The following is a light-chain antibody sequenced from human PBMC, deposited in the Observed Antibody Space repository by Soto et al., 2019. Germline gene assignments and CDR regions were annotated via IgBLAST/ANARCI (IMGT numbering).Light chain of an antibody. CDR2: EVS. Sequence: QSALTQPASVSGSPGQSITISCTGTSSDIGNYDFVSWYQQVPGTAPKVMIYEVSSRPSGVSNRFSGSRSGNTASLTISGLQAEDEAYYYCSSYTTSTSFILFGGGTKVTVL. J-gene: IGLJ2*01. CDR3: SSYTTSTSFIL. V-gene: IGLV2-14*01. CDR1: SSDIGNYDF.